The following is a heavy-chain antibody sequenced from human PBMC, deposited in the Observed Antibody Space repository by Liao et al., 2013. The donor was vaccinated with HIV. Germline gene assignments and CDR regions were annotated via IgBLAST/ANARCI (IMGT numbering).Heavy chain of an antibody. J-gene: IGHJ5*02. D-gene: IGHD3-3*01. CDR3: ARTDQYYDFWNGYENWFDP. CDR1: GGSISTYY. V-gene: IGHV4-59*12. CDR2: IYYSGST. Sequence: QVHLQESGPGLMKPSETLSLTCTVSGGSISTYYWSWIRQPPGKGLELIGFIYYSGSTNYTPSLKSRVTMSVDTSKNQFSLKLSSVTAADTAVYYCARTDQYYDFWNGYENWFDPWGQGTLVTVSS.